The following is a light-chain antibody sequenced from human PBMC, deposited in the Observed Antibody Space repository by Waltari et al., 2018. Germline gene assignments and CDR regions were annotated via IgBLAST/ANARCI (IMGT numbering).Light chain of an antibody. CDR3: GTWDGSLTAGV. V-gene: IGLV1-51*01. CDR2: DNN. J-gene: IGLJ2*01. Sequence: QSVLTQPPSVSVAPGQKVTISCSGSSSNIGSNSVSWYQQLPGTAPKLLIYDNNQRPSGIPDRFSGSRSGTSATLGITGLQTGDEADYYCGTWDGSLTAGVFGGGTKVTVL. CDR1: SSNIGSNS.